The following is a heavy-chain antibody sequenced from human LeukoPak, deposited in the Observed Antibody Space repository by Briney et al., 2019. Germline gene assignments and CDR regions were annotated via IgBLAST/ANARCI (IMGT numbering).Heavy chain of an antibody. CDR3: ARERSWLDP. J-gene: IGHJ5*02. Sequence: ASVKVSCKSSGYTFTGYNMHWVRQAPGQGIEWMGWIKHNSGGTNYAQKFQGRVTMTRDTSITTAYMELSRLRSDDTAVYYCARERSWLDPWGQGTLVTVSS. CDR1: GYTFTGYN. V-gene: IGHV1-2*02. CDR2: IKHNSGGT.